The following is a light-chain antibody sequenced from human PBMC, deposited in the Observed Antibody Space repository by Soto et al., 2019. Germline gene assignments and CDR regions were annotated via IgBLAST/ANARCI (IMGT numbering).Light chain of an antibody. CDR3: QQYNTHRAWT. J-gene: IGKJ1*01. CDR2: KAS. V-gene: IGKV1-5*03. Sequence: DIQMTQSTSTLSASVGDRVTITCRASQSISSWVAWYQHKPGKGPNLLINKASILVSRGPSRFSGSGFGTEFTLNIRSLHPDDFATFYCQQYNTHRAWTFGQGTKVEIK. CDR1: QSISSW.